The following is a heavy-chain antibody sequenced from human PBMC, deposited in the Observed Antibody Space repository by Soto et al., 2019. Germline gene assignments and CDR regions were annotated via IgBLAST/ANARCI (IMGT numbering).Heavy chain of an antibody. V-gene: IGHV3-74*01. CDR3: AKDSWYFDL. D-gene: IGHD6-13*01. CDR2: IDTSGHST. Sequence: GSLRLSCEASGFVFTNFWMHWVRHVPGKGLVWVARIDTSGHSTNYAESVKGRFTISRDNAKNTVSLQMNSLRVEDTGVYYCAKDSWYFDLWSQGSQVTVSS. J-gene: IGHJ4*02. CDR1: GFVFTNFW.